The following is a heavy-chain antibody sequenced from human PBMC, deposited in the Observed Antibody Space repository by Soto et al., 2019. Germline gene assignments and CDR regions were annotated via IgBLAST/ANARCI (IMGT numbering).Heavy chain of an antibody. D-gene: IGHD2-15*01. CDR2: IYYSGST. V-gene: IGHV4-39*01. Sequence: PSETLSLTCTVSGGSISSSSYYWGWIRQPPGKGLEWIGSIYYSGSTYYNPSLKSRVTISVDTSKNQFSLKLSSVTAADTAVYYCARHGIDIVVVAWGDYYYYYMDVWGKGTTVTVSS. CDR3: ARHGIDIVVVAWGDYYYYYMDV. CDR1: GGSISSSSYY. J-gene: IGHJ6*03.